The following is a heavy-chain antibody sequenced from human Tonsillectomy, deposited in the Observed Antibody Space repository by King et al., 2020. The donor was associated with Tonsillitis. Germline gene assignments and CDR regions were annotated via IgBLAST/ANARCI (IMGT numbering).Heavy chain of an antibody. V-gene: IGHV3-30*03. CDR1: GFTFSRYG. Sequence: VQLVESGGGVVQPGRSLRLTCAASGFTFSRYGMHWVRQAPGKGLEWVAVISNDGSNKYYADSVKGRFTVSRDNSKNTLYLQMNSLRAEDTAVYYCARIIHCSSVSCYEDYNGMDVWGQGTTVTVSS. CDR2: ISNDGSNK. J-gene: IGHJ6*02. D-gene: IGHD2-2*01. CDR3: ARIIHCSSVSCYEDYNGMDV.